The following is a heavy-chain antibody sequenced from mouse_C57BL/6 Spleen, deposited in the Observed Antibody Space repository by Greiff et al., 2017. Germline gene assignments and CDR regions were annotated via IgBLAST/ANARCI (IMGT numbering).Heavy chain of an antibody. J-gene: IGHJ2*01. V-gene: IGHV1-18*01. CDR1: GYTFTDYN. CDR3: ARREYYMDY. CDR2: INPNNGGT. Sequence: EVQLQQSGPGLVKPGASVKLPCTASGYTFTDYNMDWVQQSPGKSLEWVGDINPNNGGTIYNQKVKGKATLTVDKSSSTAYMELRSLTSEDTAVYYSARREYYMDYWGEGTTLTVSS.